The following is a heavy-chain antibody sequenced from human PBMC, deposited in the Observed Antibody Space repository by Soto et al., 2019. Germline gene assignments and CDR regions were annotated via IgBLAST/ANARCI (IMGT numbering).Heavy chain of an antibody. CDR3: ARVWALSSSSIWFGA. Sequence: QVQLVQSGAEVKKPGSSVKVSCKASGGSFSSYAISWVRQAPGQGLEWMGGIIPIFGTANYAQKFQGRVTITADEATSTAYMEVGRRRAEDTAVYYCARVWALSSSSIWFGAWGQGTLVTVAS. CDR2: IIPIFGTA. CDR1: GGSFSSYA. J-gene: IGHJ5*02. D-gene: IGHD6-6*01. V-gene: IGHV1-69*01.